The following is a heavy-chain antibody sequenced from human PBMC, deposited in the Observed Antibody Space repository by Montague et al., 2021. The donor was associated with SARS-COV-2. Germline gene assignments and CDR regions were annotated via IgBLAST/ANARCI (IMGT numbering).Heavy chain of an antibody. V-gene: IGHV2-5*02. Sequence: PALVKPTQTLTLTCTFSGFSLSTRGVGVGWIRQPPGKALEWLALIYWDDDERYSPSLESRLTISKDNSKTQVVLTMTKMAPVDTATYYCAHTKAPAGDRWFDPWGQGTPVTVSS. CDR3: AHTKAPAGDRWFDP. J-gene: IGHJ5*02. CDR2: IYWDDDE. CDR1: GFSLSTRGVG. D-gene: IGHD6-13*01.